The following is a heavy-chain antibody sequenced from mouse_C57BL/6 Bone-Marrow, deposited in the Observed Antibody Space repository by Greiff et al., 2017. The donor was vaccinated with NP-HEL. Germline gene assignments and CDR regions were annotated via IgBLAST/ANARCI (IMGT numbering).Heavy chain of an antibody. CDR3: TRKNYYGSSYGYFDV. D-gene: IGHD1-1*01. CDR1: GYTFTSYW. Sequence: EVQLQQSGTVLARPGASVKMSCKTSGYTFTSYWMHWVKQRPGQGLEWIGAIYPGNSDTSYNQKFKGKAKLTAVTSASTAYMGLSSLTNEDSAVYYCTRKNYYGSSYGYFDVWGTGTTVTVSS. CDR2: IYPGNSDT. V-gene: IGHV1-5*01. J-gene: IGHJ1*03.